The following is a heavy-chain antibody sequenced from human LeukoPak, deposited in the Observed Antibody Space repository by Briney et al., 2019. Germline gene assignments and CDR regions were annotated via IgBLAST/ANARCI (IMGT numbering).Heavy chain of an antibody. D-gene: IGHD2-21*01. V-gene: IGHV3-23*01. CDR3: AKDWQRPDHCGGDYLDY. CDR1: GFTFSSYA. CDR2: ISASVGST. J-gene: IGHJ4*02. Sequence: GGSLRLSCAASGFTFSSYAMSWVRQAPGKGLEWVSSISASVGSTYYADSVKGRFTVSRDNSKNTLFLQMNSLRAEDTALYYCAKDWQRPDHCGGDYLDYWGQGTPVTVAS.